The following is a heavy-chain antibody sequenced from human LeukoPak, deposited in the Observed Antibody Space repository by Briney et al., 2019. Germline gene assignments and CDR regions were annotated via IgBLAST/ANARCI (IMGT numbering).Heavy chain of an antibody. Sequence: SETLSLTCTVSGGSISSYYWSWIRQPAGKGLEWIGRIYTSGSNNYNPSLKSRVTISVDKFKNKFSLKLSSVTAADTAVYYCAREIRYSSLDWGQGTLVTVSS. V-gene: IGHV4-4*07. CDR1: GGSISSYY. J-gene: IGHJ4*02. D-gene: IGHD6-19*01. CDR3: AREIRYSSLD. CDR2: IYTSGSN.